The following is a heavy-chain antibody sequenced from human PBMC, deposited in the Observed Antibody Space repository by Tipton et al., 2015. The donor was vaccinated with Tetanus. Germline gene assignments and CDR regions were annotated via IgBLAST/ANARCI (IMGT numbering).Heavy chain of an antibody. J-gene: IGHJ4*02. V-gene: IGHV4-30-4*01. CDR2: IYYSGST. CDR3: ARGLMGYYYDSSGPYFDY. D-gene: IGHD3-22*01. CDR1: GGSISSGDYY. Sequence: TLSLTCTVSGGSISSGDYYWSWIRQPPGKGLEWIGYIYYSGSTYYNPSLKSRVTISVDTSKNQLSLKLSSVTAADTAVYYCARGLMGYYYDSSGPYFDYWGQGTLVTVSS.